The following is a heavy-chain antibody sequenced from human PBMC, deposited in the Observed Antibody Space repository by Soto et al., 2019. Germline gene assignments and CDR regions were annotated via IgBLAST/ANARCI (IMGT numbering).Heavy chain of an antibody. CDR2: TYYRSKWYN. D-gene: IGHD3-3*01. J-gene: IGHJ6*02. Sequence: PSQTLSLTCAISGDSVSSNSAAWNWIRQSPSRGLEWLGRTYYRSKWYNDYAVSVKSRITINPDTSKNQFSLQLNSVTPEDTAVYYCARDGTYYDFWSGSFYYYYGMDVWGQGTTVTVSS. V-gene: IGHV6-1*01. CDR1: GDSVSSNSAA. CDR3: ARDGTYYDFWSGSFYYYYGMDV.